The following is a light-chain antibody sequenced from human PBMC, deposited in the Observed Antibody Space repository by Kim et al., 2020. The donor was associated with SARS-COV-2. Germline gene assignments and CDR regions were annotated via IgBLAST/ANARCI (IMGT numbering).Light chain of an antibody. CDR3: QSADSSGTYVV. CDR1: ALPKQY. Sequence: PRQTARITCSGDALPKQYAYWYQQRPGQAPVLVIYTDNERPSGIPGRFSGSSSGTTVTLTISGVQAEDEADYYCQSADSSGTYVVFGGGTQLTVL. V-gene: IGLV3-25*03. J-gene: IGLJ2*01. CDR2: TDN.